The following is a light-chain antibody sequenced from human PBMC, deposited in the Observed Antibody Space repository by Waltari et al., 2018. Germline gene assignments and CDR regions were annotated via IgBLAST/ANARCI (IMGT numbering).Light chain of an antibody. V-gene: IGLV2-14*01. J-gene: IGLJ2*01. CDR2: HVS. CDR1: SNDDGCFNS. CDR3: SSQSSNNVVL. Sequence: HSALTQPDSGSGSPGQVVTTLCTGTSNDDGCFNSVSWYQGHPGQAPRVIIYHVSDRPSEVSDRFSGSKSGNTASLTISGLQAEDEADYYCSSQSSNNVVLFGGGTKLTVL.